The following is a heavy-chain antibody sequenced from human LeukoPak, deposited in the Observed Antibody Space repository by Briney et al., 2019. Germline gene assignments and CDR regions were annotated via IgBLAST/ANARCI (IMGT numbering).Heavy chain of an antibody. D-gene: IGHD3-3*01. CDR1: GGSFSGYY. V-gene: IGHV4-34*01. CDR2: INHSGST. CDR3: ARSARYYDFWSGYGHYYGMDV. J-gene: IGHJ6*02. Sequence: SSETLSLTCAVYGGSFSGYYWSWIRQPPGKGLEWIGEINHSGSTNYNPSLKSRVTISVDTSKNQFSLKLSSVTAADTAVYYCARSARYYDFWSGYGHYYGMDVWGQGTTVTVSS.